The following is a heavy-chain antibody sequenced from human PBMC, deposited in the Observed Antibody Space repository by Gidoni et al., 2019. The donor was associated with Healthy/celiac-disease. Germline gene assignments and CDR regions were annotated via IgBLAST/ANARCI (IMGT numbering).Heavy chain of an antibody. Sequence: GLTFSSYEMNWVRQAPGKGLEWVSYISSSGSTIYYADSVKGRFTISRDNAKNSLYLQMNSLRAEDTAVYYCARGLYYFDYWGQGTLVTVSS. V-gene: IGHV3-48*03. CDR1: GLTFSSYE. CDR2: ISSSGSTI. CDR3: ARGLYYFDY. D-gene: IGHD3-22*01. J-gene: IGHJ4*02.